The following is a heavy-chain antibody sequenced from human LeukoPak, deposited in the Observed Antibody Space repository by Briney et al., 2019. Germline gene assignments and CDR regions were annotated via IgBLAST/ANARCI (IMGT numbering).Heavy chain of an antibody. D-gene: IGHD4-17*01. V-gene: IGHV4-59*01. J-gene: IGHJ5*02. CDR2: IYYSGST. CDR3: ARGSWAGYGGNPVEFDP. CDR1: GGSISSYY. Sequence: PSETLSLTCTVSGGSISSYYWSWIRQPPGKGLEWIGYIYYSGSTNYNPSLKSRVTISVDTSKNQFSLKLSSVTAADTAVYYCARGSWAGYGGNPVEFDPWGKGTLVTVSS.